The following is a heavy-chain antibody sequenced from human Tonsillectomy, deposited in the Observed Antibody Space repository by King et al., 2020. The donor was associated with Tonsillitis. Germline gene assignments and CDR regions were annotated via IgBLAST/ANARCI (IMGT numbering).Heavy chain of an antibody. J-gene: IGHJ6*02. D-gene: IGHD3-16*01. CDR1: GGSISSYY. V-gene: IGHV4-59*01. CDR3: ARDRYDYVWGSYSYYYGMDV. Sequence: QLQESGPGLVKPSETLSLTCTVSGGSISSYYWSWIRQPPGKGLEWIGYIYYSGSTNYNPSLKSRVTISVDTSKNQFSLKLSSVTAADTAVYYCARDRYDYVWGSYSYYYGMDVWGQGPTVTVSS. CDR2: IYYSGST.